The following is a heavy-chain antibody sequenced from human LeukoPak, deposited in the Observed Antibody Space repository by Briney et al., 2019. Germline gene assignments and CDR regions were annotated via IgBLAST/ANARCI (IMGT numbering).Heavy chain of an antibody. V-gene: IGHV1-18*01. J-gene: IGHJ4*02. CDR2: ISAYNGNT. Sequence: VASVKVSCKASGYTFTSYGISWVRQAPGQGLEWMGWISAYNGNTNYAQKLQGRVTMTTDTSTSTAYMELRSLRSDDTAVYYCARHPLPEFPDSSLVDWGQGTLVTVSS. CDR1: GYTFTSYG. CDR3: ARHPLPEFPDSSLVD. D-gene: IGHD3-22*01.